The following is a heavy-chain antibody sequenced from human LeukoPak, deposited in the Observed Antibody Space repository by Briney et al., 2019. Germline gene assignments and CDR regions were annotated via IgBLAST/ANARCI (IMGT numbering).Heavy chain of an antibody. CDR2: IHYSGSS. Sequence: PSETLSLTCTVSCGSISSSSFSWVWIRQPPGKGLQWIGNIHYSGSSYYNPSLKSRVTISVDTSRNIFSLKMHSVTAADTAVYYCAAMSSRFEYYFDYWGQGTLVPVSS. CDR3: AAMSSRFEYYFDY. V-gene: IGHV4-39*01. J-gene: IGHJ4*02. CDR1: CGSISSSSFS. D-gene: IGHD5/OR15-5a*01.